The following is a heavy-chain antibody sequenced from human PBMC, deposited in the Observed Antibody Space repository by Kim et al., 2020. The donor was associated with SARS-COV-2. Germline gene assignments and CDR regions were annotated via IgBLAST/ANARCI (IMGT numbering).Heavy chain of an antibody. D-gene: IGHD3-3*01. V-gene: IGHV3-30*02. Sequence: SVKGRFTISRDNSKNTLYLQMNCLRAEDTAVYYCAKDRDILEWFSVGMDVWGQGTTVTVSS. CDR3: AKDRDILEWFSVGMDV. J-gene: IGHJ6*02.